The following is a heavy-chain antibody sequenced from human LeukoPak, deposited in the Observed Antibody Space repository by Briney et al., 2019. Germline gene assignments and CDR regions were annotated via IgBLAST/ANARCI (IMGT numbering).Heavy chain of an antibody. J-gene: IGHJ4*02. Sequence: PGGSLRLSCAASGFTVSSSYMSWVRQAPGKRLGWISVIYSGGTPYYGVSVKGRSTISRDNSKNAVYLEMSSLTTDDTAVYYCARIHTSGFYFEDWGQGTLVFVSS. CDR1: GFTVSSSY. CDR3: ARIHTSGFYFED. V-gene: IGHV3-53*01. D-gene: IGHD6-19*01. CDR2: IYSGGTP.